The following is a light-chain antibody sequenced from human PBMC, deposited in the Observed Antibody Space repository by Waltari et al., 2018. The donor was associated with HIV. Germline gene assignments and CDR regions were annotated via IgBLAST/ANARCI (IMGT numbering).Light chain of an antibody. CDR1: SSDVGYNV. J-gene: IGLJ2*01. V-gene: IGLV2-23*02. CDR2: EVN. Sequence: QSALTQPASVSGSPGQSITISCTGSSSDVGYNVVSWYQQHPGKVPKLLISEVNKRPSGVPNRFSGSKSGNTASLTISGLQAEDEADYYCCSYSITSTSVLFGGGTKVTVV. CDR3: CSYSITSTSVL.